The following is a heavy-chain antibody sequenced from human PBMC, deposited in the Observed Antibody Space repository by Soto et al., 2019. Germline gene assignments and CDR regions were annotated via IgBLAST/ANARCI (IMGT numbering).Heavy chain of an antibody. CDR2: IIPIFGTA. CDR3: AREGEYSSSSDYYYYGMDV. D-gene: IGHD6-6*01. J-gene: IGHJ6*02. V-gene: IGHV1-69*01. Sequence: QVQLVQSGAEVKKPGSSVKVSCKASGGTFSSYAISWVRQAPGQGLEWMGGIIPIFGTANYAQKFQGRVMITADESTSTAYMELSSLRSEDTAVYYCAREGEYSSSSDYYYYGMDVWGQGTTVTVSS. CDR1: GGTFSSYA.